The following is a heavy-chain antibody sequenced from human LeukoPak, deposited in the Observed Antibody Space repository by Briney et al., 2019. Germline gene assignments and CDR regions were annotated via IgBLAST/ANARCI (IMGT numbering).Heavy chain of an antibody. V-gene: IGHV4-34*01. Sequence: SETLSLTCTVSDGSISSYYWSWIRQPPGKGLEWIGEINHSGSTNYNPSLKSRVTISVDTSKNQFSLKLSSVTAADTAVYYCARPQPEDGFDYWGQGTLVTVSS. J-gene: IGHJ4*02. CDR3: ARPQPEDGFDY. CDR1: DGSISSYY. D-gene: IGHD1-14*01. CDR2: INHSGST.